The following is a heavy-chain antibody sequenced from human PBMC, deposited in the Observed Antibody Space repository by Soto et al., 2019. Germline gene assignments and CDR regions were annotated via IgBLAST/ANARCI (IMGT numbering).Heavy chain of an antibody. CDR2: IYYSGSS. Sequence: SETLSLTYTVSCGSISSYYWSWIRQPPGKGLEWIGYIYYSGSSNYNPSLKSRVTISVDTSKNQFSLKLSSVTAADTAVYYCARVDDFWSGYPNWFDPWGQGTLVTVSS. V-gene: IGHV4-59*01. J-gene: IGHJ5*02. D-gene: IGHD3-3*01. CDR1: CGSISSYY. CDR3: ARVDDFWSGYPNWFDP.